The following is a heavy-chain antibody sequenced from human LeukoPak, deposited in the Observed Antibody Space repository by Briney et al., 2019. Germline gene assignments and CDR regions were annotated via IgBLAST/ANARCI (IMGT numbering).Heavy chain of an antibody. CDR2: INPNSGGT. V-gene: IGHV1-2*02. D-gene: IGHD6-6*01. J-gene: IGHJ4*02. Sequence: ASVKVSCKASGYTFTGYYMHWVRQAPGQGLEWMGWINPNSGGTHYAQKFQGRVTMTRDTSISTAYMELSRLRSDDTAVYYCARSRTYSSSVPLGYWGQGTLVTVSS. CDR3: ARSRTYSSSVPLGY. CDR1: GYTFTGYY.